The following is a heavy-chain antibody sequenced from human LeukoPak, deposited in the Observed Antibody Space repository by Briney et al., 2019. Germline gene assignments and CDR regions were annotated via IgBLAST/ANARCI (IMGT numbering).Heavy chain of an antibody. D-gene: IGHD1-26*01. V-gene: IGHV3-30*04. CDR3: AKDPSRGARPLDY. J-gene: IGHJ4*02. Sequence: GGSLRLSCAASGFTFSSYAMHWVRQAPGKGLEWVAVISYDGSNKYYADSVKGRFTISRDNSKNTLYLQMNSLRAEDTAVYYCAKDPSRGARPLDYWGQGTLVTVSS. CDR2: ISYDGSNK. CDR1: GFTFSSYA.